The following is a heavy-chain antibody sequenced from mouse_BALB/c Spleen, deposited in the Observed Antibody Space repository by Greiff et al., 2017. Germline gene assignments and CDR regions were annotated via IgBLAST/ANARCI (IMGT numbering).Heavy chain of an antibody. D-gene: IGHD2-4*01. J-gene: IGHJ3*01. CDR1: GYTFTSYW. CDR2: INPSTGYT. V-gene: IGHV1-7*01. Sequence: VQLQQSGAELAKPGASVKMSCKASGYTFTSYWMHWVKQRPGQGLEWIGYINPSTGYTVYNQKFKDKATLTADKSSSTAYMQLSSLTSEDSAVYYCASPIYYDSFAYWGQGTLVTVSA. CDR3: ASPIYYDSFAY.